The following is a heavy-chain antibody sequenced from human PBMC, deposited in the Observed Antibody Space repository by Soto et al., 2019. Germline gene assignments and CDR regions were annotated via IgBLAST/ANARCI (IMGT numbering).Heavy chain of an antibody. Sequence: QVQLVQSGAEVKKPGASVKVSCKASGYTFTTYYMHWVRQAPGQGLEWMGIISPDGGRPSYAQKFRVRVTMTRDTSTSTVYMELISLRSEDTAGYYCATREPGHYWGQGTLVTVSS. CDR3: ATREPGHY. CDR2: ISPDGGRP. V-gene: IGHV1-46*01. CDR1: GYTFTTYY. J-gene: IGHJ4*02.